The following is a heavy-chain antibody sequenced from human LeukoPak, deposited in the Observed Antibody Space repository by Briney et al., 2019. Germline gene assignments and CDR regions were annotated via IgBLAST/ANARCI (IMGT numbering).Heavy chain of an antibody. CDR2: IYYSGST. J-gene: IGHJ6*03. Sequence: PSETLSLTCTVSGGSISSSSYYWGWIRQPPGKGLERIGSIYYSGSTYYNPSLKSRVTISVDTSKNQFSLKLSSVTAADTAVYYCERKGYYYYYMDVWRTGTTVTVSS. V-gene: IGHV4-39*01. CDR1: GGSISSSSYY. CDR3: ERKGYYYYYMDV.